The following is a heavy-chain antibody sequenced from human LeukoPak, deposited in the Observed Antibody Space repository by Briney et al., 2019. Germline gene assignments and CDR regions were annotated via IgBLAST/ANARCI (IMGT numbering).Heavy chain of an antibody. CDR1: GYTFTGYY. CDR2: INPNNGGT. CDR3: ATPYCGGDCAPFFDY. J-gene: IGHJ4*02. D-gene: IGHD2-21*02. V-gene: IGHV1-2*02. Sequence: ASVKVSCKASGYTFTGYYMHWVRQAPGQGLEWMGWINPNNGGTNYAQKFQGRVTMTRDTFISTAYMELSSLRSDDTAVYYCATPYCGGDCAPFFDYWGQGTLVTVSS.